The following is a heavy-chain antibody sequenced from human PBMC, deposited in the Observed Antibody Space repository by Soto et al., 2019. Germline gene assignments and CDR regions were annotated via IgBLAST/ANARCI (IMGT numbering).Heavy chain of an antibody. J-gene: IGHJ4*02. D-gene: IGHD3-10*01. Sequence: QVQLQQWGAGLLKPSETLSLTCAVYGGSFSGYYWSWIRQPPGKGLEWIGEINHSGSTIYNPSLESSXXRXVXTSKNQFSLKLSSVTAADTAVYYCARVQWFGMDGRYWGQGTLVTVSS. V-gene: IGHV4-34*02. CDR1: GGSFSGYY. CDR2: INHSGST. CDR3: ARVQWFGMDGRY.